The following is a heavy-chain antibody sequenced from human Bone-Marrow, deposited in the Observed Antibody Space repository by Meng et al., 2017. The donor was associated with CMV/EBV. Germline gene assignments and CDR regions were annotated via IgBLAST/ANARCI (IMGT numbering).Heavy chain of an antibody. J-gene: IGHJ4*02. CDR2: ISSSGSAI. D-gene: IGHD3-3*01. CDR1: GFAFSDYY. V-gene: IGHV3-11*01. CDR3: ARVRDFWSGYYSDY. Sequence: GGSLRLSCAASGFAFSDYYMSWIRQAPGKGLEWVSYISSSGSAIYYADSVKGRFTISRDNAKNSLYLQMNSLRAEDTAMYYCARVRDFWSGYYSDYWGQRTLVTVSS.